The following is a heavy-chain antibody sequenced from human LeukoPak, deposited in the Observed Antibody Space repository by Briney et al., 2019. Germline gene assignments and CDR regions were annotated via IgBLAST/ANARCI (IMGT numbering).Heavy chain of an antibody. CDR3: AKDRSPYGSGSYFPFDY. D-gene: IGHD3-10*01. V-gene: IGHV3-33*06. CDR1: GFTFSSYG. J-gene: IGHJ4*02. Sequence: GGSLRLSCAASGFTFSSYGMHWVRQAPGKGLEWVAVILSDGSKEFYTDSVKGRFTISRDNSKNTLYLQMNSLRAEDTAVYYCAKDRSPYGSGSYFPFDYWGQGTLVTVSS. CDR2: ILSDGSKE.